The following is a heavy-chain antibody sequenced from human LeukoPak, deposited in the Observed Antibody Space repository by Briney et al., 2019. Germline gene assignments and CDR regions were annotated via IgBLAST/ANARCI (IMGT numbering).Heavy chain of an antibody. D-gene: IGHD1-26*01. J-gene: IGHJ4*02. Sequence: SETPSLTGTVSGGSVGSAGYYWSWIRQPPGGGLEWIGYIYYIRNTNYNPSLKSRVTMSLDPSKNQFSLKLNSVTAADTAVYYCARTQSQSGSYRYYFGYWGQGTLVTVSS. V-gene: IGHV4-61*08. CDR3: ARTQSQSGSYRYYFGY. CDR2: IYYIRNT. CDR1: GGSVGSAGYY.